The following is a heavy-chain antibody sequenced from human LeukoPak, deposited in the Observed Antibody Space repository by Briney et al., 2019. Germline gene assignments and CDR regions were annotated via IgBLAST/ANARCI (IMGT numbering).Heavy chain of an antibody. J-gene: IGHJ6*03. CDR3: ARAFYPGYYSYMAV. Sequence: SETLSLTCAVSGGSISSTNWWSWVRQPPGKGLEWIGNMYYSGSTNYNPSLKSRVSISLDTSKNQFSLKVSSVTAADTAVYYCARAFYPGYYSYMAVWGKGTTVTVSS. CDR2: MYYSGST. V-gene: IGHV4-4*02. CDR1: GGSISSTNW. D-gene: IGHD3-3*02.